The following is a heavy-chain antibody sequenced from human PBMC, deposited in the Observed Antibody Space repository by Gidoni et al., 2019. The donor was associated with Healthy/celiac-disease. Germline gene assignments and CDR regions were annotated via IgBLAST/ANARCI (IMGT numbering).Heavy chain of an antibody. D-gene: IGHD1-7*01. J-gene: IGHJ6*02. Sequence: QVQLLQSGAAVKKPGSSVKVSCKASGVTFISYTISWVRQAPGPGLEWLGRIIPIIGRANYAQKVQGRVTITADKSTSTAYMELSSLRSEDTTVYYCARAITGTPSDYYYYGMDVWGQGTTVTVSS. CDR1: GVTFISYT. V-gene: IGHV1-69*08. CDR3: ARAITGTPSDYYYYGMDV. CDR2: IIPIIGRA.